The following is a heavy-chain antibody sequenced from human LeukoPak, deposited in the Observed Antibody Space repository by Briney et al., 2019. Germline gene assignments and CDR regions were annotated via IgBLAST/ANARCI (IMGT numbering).Heavy chain of an antibody. Sequence: PGGALRLSCAASGFTFSRYCMSWVRQAPGKGLEWLATIKQDGNEKFYVDSVKGRFTISRDNAKNSLYLQMSSLRAEDTAIYYCARDGPDYGAFNWFAPWGQGTLVTVSS. CDR3: ARDGPDYGAFNWFAP. D-gene: IGHD4-17*01. CDR2: IKQDGNEK. CDR1: GFTFSRYC. J-gene: IGHJ5*02. V-gene: IGHV3-7*01.